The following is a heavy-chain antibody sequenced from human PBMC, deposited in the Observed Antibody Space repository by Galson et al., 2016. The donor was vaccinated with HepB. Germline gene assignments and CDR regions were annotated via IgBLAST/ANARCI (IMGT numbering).Heavy chain of an antibody. CDR1: GFTFTTYA. V-gene: IGHV3-23*01. J-gene: IGHJ4*02. Sequence: SLRLSCAASGFTFTTYAMTWVRQAPGKGLEWVSGISGGGGSMYYADFVKGRFTISNDNYKNTLYLQLTSLSAEDTAVYYWSKDTRGHSSAWYWYFDYWGPGTLVSVSS. CDR3: SKDTRGHSSAWYWYFDY. CDR2: ISGGGGSM. D-gene: IGHD6-13*01.